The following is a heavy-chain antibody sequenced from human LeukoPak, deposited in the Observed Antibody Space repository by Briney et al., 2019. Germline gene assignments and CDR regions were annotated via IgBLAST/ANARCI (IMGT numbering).Heavy chain of an antibody. CDR1: GFTFSSYS. V-gene: IGHV3-21*01. Sequence: GGSLRLPCAASGFTFSSYSMNWVRQAPGKGLEWVSSISSSSSYIYYADSVKGRFTISRDNAKNSLYLQMNSLRAEDTAVYYCASTFMVRGVLFDYWGQGTLVTVSS. CDR3: ASTFMVRGVLFDY. CDR2: ISSSSSYI. J-gene: IGHJ4*02. D-gene: IGHD3-10*01.